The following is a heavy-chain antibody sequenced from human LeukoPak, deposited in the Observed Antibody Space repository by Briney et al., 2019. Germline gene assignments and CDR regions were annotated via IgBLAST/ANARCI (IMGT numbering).Heavy chain of an antibody. CDR2: THYTGET. D-gene: IGHD3-10*01. Sequence: PSETLSLTCTVSGDSIRGPYWSWIRQSPGRGLEWIGYTHYTGETNYNPSLKSRLTMSVDTSNNQVYLRLSSVTAADTAVYYCGRNLGSGSDHWGQGTLVTVSS. V-gene: IGHV4-59*11. J-gene: IGHJ4*02. CDR3: GRNLGSGSDH. CDR1: GDSIRGPY.